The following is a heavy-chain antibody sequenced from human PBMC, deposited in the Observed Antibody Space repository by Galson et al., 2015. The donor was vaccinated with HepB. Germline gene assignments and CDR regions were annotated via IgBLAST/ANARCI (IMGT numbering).Heavy chain of an antibody. CDR2: IKSKTDGGTT. V-gene: IGHV3-15*01. J-gene: IGHJ6*02. Sequence: SLRLSCAASGFTFSNAWMSWVRQAPGKGLEWVGRIKSKTDGGTTDYAAPVKGRFTISRDDSKNTLYLQMNSLKTEDTAVYYCTTDDLEKDIVATYYYYYGMDVWGQGTTVTVSS. CDR1: GFTFSNAW. CDR3: TTDDLEKDIVATYYYYYGMDV. D-gene: IGHD5-12*01.